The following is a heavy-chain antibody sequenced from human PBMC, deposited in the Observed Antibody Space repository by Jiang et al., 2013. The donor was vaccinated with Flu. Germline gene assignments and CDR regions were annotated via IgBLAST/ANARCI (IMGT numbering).Heavy chain of an antibody. V-gene: IGHV1-46*01. Sequence: QLVESGAEVKNPGASVKISCKASGYTFTTYFIHWVRQAPGQGLEWMGVLDPSGGSSTFAEKFRGRVTMTRDTSTNTVYMELFSLTSEDTAMFYCARDDSYGHPFDYWGQGTPVTVSS. CDR2: LDPSGGSS. D-gene: IGHD5-18*01. CDR1: GYTFTTYF. J-gene: IGHJ4*02. CDR3: ARDDSYGHPFDY.